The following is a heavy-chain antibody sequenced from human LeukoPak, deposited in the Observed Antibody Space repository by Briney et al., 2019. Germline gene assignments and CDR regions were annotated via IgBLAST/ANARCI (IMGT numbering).Heavy chain of an antibody. J-gene: IGHJ6*03. CDR2: IQTSGST. Sequence: PSQTLSLTCTVSGGSISSGSYYWGWIRQPAGKGLEWIGRIQTSGSTNYNPSLKSRVTISVDASKNQFSLKLSSVTAADTAVYYCARDHSGSSGWRRGYYYYCMDVWGKGTTVTISS. CDR3: ARDHSGSSGWRRGYYYYCMDV. D-gene: IGHD6-19*01. V-gene: IGHV4-61*02. CDR1: GGSISSGSYY.